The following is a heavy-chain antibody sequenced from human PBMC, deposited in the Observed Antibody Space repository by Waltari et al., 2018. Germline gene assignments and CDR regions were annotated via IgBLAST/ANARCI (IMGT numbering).Heavy chain of an antibody. D-gene: IGHD3-3*01. J-gene: IGHJ6*04. Sequence: QVHLVESGGGVVQPGRSLSLSCAAAGFPFSRYGIHWVRRAPGKGLEWVAVIWYDGSNKYYADSVKGRFTISRDNSKNTLYLQMNSLRAEDTAVYYCAKDRFDFWSALDVWGKGTTVTVSS. CDR2: IWYDGSNK. V-gene: IGHV3-33*06. CDR1: GFPFSRYG. CDR3: AKDRFDFWSALDV.